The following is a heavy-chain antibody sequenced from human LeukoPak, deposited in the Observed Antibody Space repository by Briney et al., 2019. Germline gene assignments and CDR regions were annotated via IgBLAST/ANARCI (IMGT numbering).Heavy chain of an antibody. V-gene: IGHV3-23*01. CDR2: ISGSGGST. CDR3: AKALTKATDYMDV. J-gene: IGHJ6*03. Sequence: GGSLRLTCAASGFTFSSYAMSWVRQAPGKGLEWVSAISGSGGSTYYADSVKGRFTISRDNSKNTLYLQMNSLRAEDTAVYYCAKALTKATDYMDVWGKGTTVTVSS. CDR1: GFTFSSYA. D-gene: IGHD2-2*01.